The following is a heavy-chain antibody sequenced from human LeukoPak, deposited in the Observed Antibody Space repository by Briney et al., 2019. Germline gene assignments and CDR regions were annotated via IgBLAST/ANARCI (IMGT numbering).Heavy chain of an antibody. CDR2: INQDGSEE. CDR3: ARHGRFTFDY. CDR1: GFTFSTYW. J-gene: IGHJ4*02. D-gene: IGHD3-10*01. V-gene: IGHV3-7*03. Sequence: GGSLRLSCAASGFTFSTYWMSWVRQAPGKGLEWVANINQDGSEEYYVDSVQGRFTISRDNAKSSLYLQMNSLRAEDTAVYYCARHGRFTFDYWGQGILVTVSS.